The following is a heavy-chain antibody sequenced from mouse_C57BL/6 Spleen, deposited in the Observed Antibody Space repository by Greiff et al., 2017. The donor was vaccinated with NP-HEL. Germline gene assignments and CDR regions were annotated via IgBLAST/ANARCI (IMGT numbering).Heavy chain of an antibody. CDR1: GFTFTDYY. D-gene: IGHD2-5*01. CDR3: ARSGHSNYGRYFDV. Sequence: EVMLVESGGGLVQPGGSLSLSCAASGFTFTDYYMSWVRQPPGKALEWLGFIRNKANGYTTEYSASVKGRFTISRDNSQSILYLQMNALRAEDSATYYCARSGHSNYGRYFDVWGTGTTVTVSS. J-gene: IGHJ1*03. CDR2: IRNKANGYTT. V-gene: IGHV7-3*01.